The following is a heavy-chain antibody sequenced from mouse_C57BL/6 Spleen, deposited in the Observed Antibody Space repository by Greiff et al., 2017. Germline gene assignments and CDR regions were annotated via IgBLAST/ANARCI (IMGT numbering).Heavy chain of an antibody. CDR2: IHPNSGST. J-gene: IGHJ4*01. CDR1: GYTFTSYW. Sequence: QVQLQQSGAELVKPGASVKLSCKASGYTFTSYWMHWVKQRPGQGLEWIGMIHPNSGSTNYNEKFKSKATLTVDKSSSTAYMQLSSLTSEDSAVYYCARSYSKGYYAMDYWGQGTSVTVSS. V-gene: IGHV1-64*01. CDR3: ARSYSKGYYAMDY. D-gene: IGHD2-5*01.